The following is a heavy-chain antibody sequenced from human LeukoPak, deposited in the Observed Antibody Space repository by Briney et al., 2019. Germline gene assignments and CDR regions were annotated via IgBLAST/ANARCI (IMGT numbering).Heavy chain of an antibody. V-gene: IGHV3-33*01. CDR1: GFTFSSYA. D-gene: IGHD5-18*01. Sequence: PGGSLRLSCATSGFTFSSYAMHWVRQTPGKGLEWVAVIWYDGTYKYYGDSVKGRFTISRDNSKNTLYLQMNSLRAEDTAVYYCARDAQDTAMGAFDIWGQGTMVTVSS. CDR3: ARDAQDTAMGAFDI. CDR2: IWYDGTYK. J-gene: IGHJ3*02.